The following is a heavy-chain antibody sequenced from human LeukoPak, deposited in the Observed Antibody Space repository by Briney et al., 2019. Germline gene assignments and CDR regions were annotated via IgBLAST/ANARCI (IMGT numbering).Heavy chain of an antibody. V-gene: IGHV1-2*02. J-gene: IGHJ3*02. D-gene: IGHD3-16*02. CDR1: GYTFTDYY. CDR2: INPASGGT. CDR3: ARDRDRIVWGRSRYDAFDI. Sequence: ASVKVSCKASGYTFTDYYIHWVRQAPGQGLEWMGWINPASGGTNYAQKFQGRVTMTRDTSTSTAYMELSSLRSDDTAVYYCARDRDRIVWGRSRYDAFDIWGQGTMVTVSS.